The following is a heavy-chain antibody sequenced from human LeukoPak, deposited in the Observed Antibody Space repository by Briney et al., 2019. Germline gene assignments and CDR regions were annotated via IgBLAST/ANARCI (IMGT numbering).Heavy chain of an antibody. Sequence: ASVKVSCKASGYTFTGYYMHWVRQAPGQGLEWMGWINPNSGGTNYAQKFQGRVTMTRDTSISTAYMELSRLRSDDTAVYYCARSVVPAATVFDYWGQGTLVTVSS. D-gene: IGHD2-2*01. V-gene: IGHV1-2*02. CDR1: GYTFTGYY. CDR2: INPNSGGT. CDR3: ARSVVPAATVFDY. J-gene: IGHJ4*02.